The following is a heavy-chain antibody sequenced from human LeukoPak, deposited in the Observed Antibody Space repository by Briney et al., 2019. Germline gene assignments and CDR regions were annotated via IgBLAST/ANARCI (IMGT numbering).Heavy chain of an antibody. CDR1: GFTVSSHD. D-gene: IGHD3-16*01. CDR2: IYMGGNT. J-gene: IGHJ4*02. CDR3: ARVGDEVAYTRGYLDY. V-gene: IGHV3-53*04. Sequence: GGSLRLSCAASGFTVSSHDMSWVRQAPGKGLEWVSVIYMGGNTFYADSVKGRFTISRHTSKNTLYLQMNSLRAEDTAVYYCARVGDEVAYTRGYLDYWGQGTLVTVSS.